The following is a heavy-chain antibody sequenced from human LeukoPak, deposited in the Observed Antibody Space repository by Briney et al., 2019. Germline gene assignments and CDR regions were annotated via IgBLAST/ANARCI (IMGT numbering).Heavy chain of an antibody. D-gene: IGHD6-19*01. J-gene: IGHJ4*02. V-gene: IGHV4-31*03. CDR1: GCSISSGGYY. Sequence: SQTLSLTCTVSGCSISSGGYYWSWIRQHPGKGLEWIGYIYYSGSTYYNPSLKSRVTISVDTSENQFFLKLSSVTAADTAVYYCARGSGWYRVDYWGQGTLVTVSS. CDR3: ARGSGWYRVDY. CDR2: IYYSGST.